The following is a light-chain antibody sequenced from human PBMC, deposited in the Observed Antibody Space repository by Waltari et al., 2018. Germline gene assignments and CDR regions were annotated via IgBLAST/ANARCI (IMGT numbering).Light chain of an antibody. CDR1: QSIQTF. CDR2: NSS. V-gene: IGKV3-11*01. CDR3: QHRDNWLFT. Sequence: EIVLTQAPATLSFSPGDRATLSCRASQSIQTFLAWYQQKPGQAPRLLIYNSSPRASGVPVRFSGSGSGTDFTLTISHLEPEDFAFYFCQHRDNWLFTFGPGTKVEIK. J-gene: IGKJ3*01.